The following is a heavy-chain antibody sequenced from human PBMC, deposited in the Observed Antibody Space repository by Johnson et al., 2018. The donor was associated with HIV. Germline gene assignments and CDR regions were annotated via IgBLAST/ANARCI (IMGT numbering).Heavy chain of an antibody. D-gene: IGHD6-6*01. CDR1: GFTFSSYA. CDR3: AKVHSSSSNGFDI. CDR2: ISSDGSGK. V-gene: IGHV3-30*04. J-gene: IGHJ3*02. Sequence: QVQLVESGGGLVQPGGSLRLSCAASGFTFSSYAMSWVRQAPGRGLEWVALISSDGSGKYYADSVKGRFTVSRDNYKNTLYLQMNSLRGEDTAVYYCAKVHSSSSNGFDIWGQGTMVTVSS.